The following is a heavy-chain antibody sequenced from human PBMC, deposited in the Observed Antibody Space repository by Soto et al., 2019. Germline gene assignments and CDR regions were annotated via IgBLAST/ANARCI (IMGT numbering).Heavy chain of an antibody. J-gene: IGHJ6*02. CDR3: ARMSAAAPPYYYYGMDV. CDR1: GDSVSSNSAA. D-gene: IGHD2-2*01. Sequence: QTLSLTCAISGDSVSSNSAAWNWIRQSPSRGLECLGRTYYRSKWYNDYAVSVKSRITINPDTSKNQFSLQLNSVTPEDTAVYYCARMSAAAPPYYYYGMDVWGQGTTVNVSS. V-gene: IGHV6-1*01. CDR2: TYYRSKWYN.